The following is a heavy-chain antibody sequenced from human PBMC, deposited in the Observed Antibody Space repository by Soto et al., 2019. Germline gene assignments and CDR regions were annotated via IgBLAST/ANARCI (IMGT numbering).Heavy chain of an antibody. CDR2: INWNSGSI. CDR3: AKDDYSSSSGMDY. J-gene: IGHJ4*02. V-gene: IGHV3-9*01. CDR1: GFTFDDYA. D-gene: IGHD6-6*01. Sequence: EVQLVESGGGLVQPGRSLRLSCAASGFTFDDYAMHWVSQAPGKGLEWVSSINWNSGSIGYADSVKGRFTISRDNAKNSLYLQMNSLRAEDTALYYCAKDDYSSSSGMDYWGQGTLVTVSS.